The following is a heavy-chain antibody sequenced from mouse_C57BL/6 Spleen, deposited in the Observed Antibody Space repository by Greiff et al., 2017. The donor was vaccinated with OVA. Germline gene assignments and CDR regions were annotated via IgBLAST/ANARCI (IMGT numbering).Heavy chain of an antibody. CDR1: GYTFTSYW. CDR2: IIPSNGGT. V-gene: IGHV1-53*01. D-gene: IGHD3-2*01. J-gene: IGHJ4*01. Sequence: QVQLQQPGTELVKPGASVKLSCKASGYTFTSYWMHWVKQRPGQGLEWIGNIIPSNGGTNYNEKFKSKATLTVDKSSSTAYMQLSSLTSEDSAVYYCARYRQRTYALDYWGQGTSVTVSA. CDR3: ARYRQRTYALDY.